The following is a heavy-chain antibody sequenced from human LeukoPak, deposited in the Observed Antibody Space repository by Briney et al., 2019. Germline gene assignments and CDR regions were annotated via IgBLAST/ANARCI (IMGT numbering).Heavy chain of an antibody. CDR1: GGSFSGYY. D-gene: IGHD6-19*01. Sequence: SETLSLTCAVYGGSFSGYYWSWIRQPPWKGLEWIGEINHSGSTNYNPSLKSRVTISVDTSKNQFSLKLSSVTAADTAVYYCALGSSGWLGDAFDIWGQGTMVTVSS. J-gene: IGHJ3*02. CDR2: INHSGST. CDR3: ALGSSGWLGDAFDI. V-gene: IGHV4-34*01.